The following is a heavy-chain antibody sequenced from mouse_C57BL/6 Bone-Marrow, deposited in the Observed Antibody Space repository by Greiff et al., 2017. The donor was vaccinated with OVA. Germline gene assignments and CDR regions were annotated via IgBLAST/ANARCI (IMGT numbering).Heavy chain of an antibody. CDR3: TTAYGNYVDFDY. V-gene: IGHV14-4*01. CDR2: IDPENGDT. CDR1: GFNIKDDY. J-gene: IGHJ2*01. D-gene: IGHD2-1*01. Sequence: EVKLEESGAELVRPGASVKLSCTASGFNIKDDYMHWVKQRPEQGLEWIGWIDPENGDTEYASKFQGKATITADTSSNTAYLQLSSLTSEDTAVYYCTTAYGNYVDFDYWGQGTTLTVSS.